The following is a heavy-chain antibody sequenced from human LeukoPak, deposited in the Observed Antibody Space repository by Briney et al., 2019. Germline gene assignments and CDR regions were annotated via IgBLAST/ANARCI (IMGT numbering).Heavy chain of an antibody. V-gene: IGHV4-39*01. CDR3: ARLPSSGWLRYYFDY. J-gene: IGHJ4*02. CDR2: MYYSGST. D-gene: IGHD6-19*01. CDR1: GGSISSSSYY. Sequence: SETLSLTCTVSGGSISSSSYYWGWIRQPPGKGLEWIGTMYYSGSTYYNPSLKSRVTISVDTSKNQFSLKVSSVTVADTAVYYCARLPSSGWLRYYFDYWGQGTLVTVSS.